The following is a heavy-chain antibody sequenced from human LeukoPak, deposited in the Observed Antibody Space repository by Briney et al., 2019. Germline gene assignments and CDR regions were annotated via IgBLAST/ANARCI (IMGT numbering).Heavy chain of an antibody. Sequence: PSETLSLTCTVSGGSISEYYWSWIRQPPGKGLEWIAYISYNGITNCNPSLKSRVTISVDTSKNQFSLKLSSVTAADTAVYYCARHMSGDYDYWGQGTLVTVSS. CDR3: ARHMSGDYDY. CDR1: GGSISEYY. CDR2: ISYNGIT. J-gene: IGHJ4*02. V-gene: IGHV4-59*08. D-gene: IGHD3-10*02.